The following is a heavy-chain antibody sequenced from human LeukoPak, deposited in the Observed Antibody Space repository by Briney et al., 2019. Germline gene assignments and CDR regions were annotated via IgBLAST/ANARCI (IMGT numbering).Heavy chain of an antibody. J-gene: IGHJ4*02. D-gene: IGHD1-7*01. V-gene: IGHV3-48*04. CDR1: GFTFSSYS. CDR2: ISSSGSTI. Sequence: GGSLRLSCAASGFTFSSYSMNWVRQAPGKGLEWVSYISSSGSTIYYADSVKGRFTISRDNAMNSLYLQMNSLRAEDTAVYYCARTWNWYYFDYWGQGTLVTVSS. CDR3: ARTWNWYYFDY.